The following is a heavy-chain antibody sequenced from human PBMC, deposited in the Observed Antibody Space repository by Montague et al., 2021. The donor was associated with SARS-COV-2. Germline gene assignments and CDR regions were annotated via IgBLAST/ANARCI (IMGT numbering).Heavy chain of an antibody. CDR2: GKS. J-gene: IGHJ3*02. D-gene: IGHD3-16*01. CDR3: ARRTVLMISMVFDALDM. Sequence: GKSKYNPSLESRLTMSVDVAKNQFSLNLNSVTAADTAVYYCARRTVLMISMVFDALDMWGQGKLVTV. V-gene: IGHV4-4*06.